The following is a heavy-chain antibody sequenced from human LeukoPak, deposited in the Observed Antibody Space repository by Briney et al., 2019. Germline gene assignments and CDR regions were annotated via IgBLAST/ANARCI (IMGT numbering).Heavy chain of an antibody. V-gene: IGHV4-39*01. J-gene: IGHJ4*02. CDR2: IYSGGST. CDR3: ARWVTMIVVFDY. CDR1: GDSLSSSSYY. D-gene: IGHD3-22*01. Sequence: SETLSLTCTVSGDSLSSSSYYWAWIRQPPGKGLEWIGSIYSGGSTYYNPSLKSRVAISVDTSKNQFSLKLSSVTAADTAVYYCARWVTMIVVFDYWGQGTLVTVSS.